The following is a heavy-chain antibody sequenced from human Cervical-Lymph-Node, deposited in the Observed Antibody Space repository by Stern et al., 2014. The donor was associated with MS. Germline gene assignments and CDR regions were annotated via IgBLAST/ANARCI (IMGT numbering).Heavy chain of an antibody. J-gene: IGHJ4*02. V-gene: IGHV1-3*01. CDR3: ARQPDYSDFLDF. CDR1: GYNFIDHA. CDR2: INGGPGTT. Sequence: QVQLVQSGAEVKKPGASMTISCKTSGYNFIDHAIHWVRQAPGQRLEWMGWINGGPGTTKYSQKVQGRVSFTRDKAASAAYMDLSSLSPDDTAVYYCARQPDYSDFLDFWGQGTLVTVSS. D-gene: IGHD4-11*01.